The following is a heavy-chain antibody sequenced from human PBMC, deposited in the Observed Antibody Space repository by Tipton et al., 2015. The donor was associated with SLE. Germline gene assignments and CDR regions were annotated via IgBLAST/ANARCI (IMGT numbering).Heavy chain of an antibody. D-gene: IGHD3-22*01. Sequence: TLSLTCAVSGGSISSGGYSWSWIRQPPGKGLEWIGYIYHSGSTYYNPSLKSRVTISVDRSKNQFSLKLSSVTAADTAVYYCARGLGYYDSSGYSYWGQGTLVTVSS. CDR1: GGSISSGGYS. CDR2: IYHSGST. CDR3: ARGLGYYDSSGYSY. V-gene: IGHV4-30-2*01. J-gene: IGHJ4*02.